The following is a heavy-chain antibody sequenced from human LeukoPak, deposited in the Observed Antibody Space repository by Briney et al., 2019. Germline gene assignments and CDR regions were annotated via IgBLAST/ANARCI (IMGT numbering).Heavy chain of an antibody. Sequence: ASVTVSCKTSGYTFTRYYMHWVRQAPGQGLEWMGIINPSGGSTTYAQKFQGRVTMTRDTSTSTVYMELSSLRFEDTAVYYCAREIHSTPNDAFDIWGQGTMVTVSS. CDR1: GYTFTRYY. CDR3: AREIHSTPNDAFDI. J-gene: IGHJ3*02. D-gene: IGHD4-11*01. CDR2: INPSGGST. V-gene: IGHV1-46*01.